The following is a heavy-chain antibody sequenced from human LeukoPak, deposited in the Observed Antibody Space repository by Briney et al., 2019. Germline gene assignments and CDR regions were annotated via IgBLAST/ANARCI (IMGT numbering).Heavy chain of an antibody. CDR2: KSYDGSNK. CDR1: GFTFSSYG. V-gene: IGHV3-30*18. D-gene: IGHD3-10*01. Sequence: PGGSLRLSCAASGFTFSSYGMHWVRQAPGKGLEWVAVKSYDGSNKYYADSVKGRFTISRDNSKNTLYLQMNSLRAEDTAVYYCAKDGSKYYYGSGSYYDYWGQGTLVTVSS. CDR3: AKDGSKYYYGSGSYYDY. J-gene: IGHJ4*02.